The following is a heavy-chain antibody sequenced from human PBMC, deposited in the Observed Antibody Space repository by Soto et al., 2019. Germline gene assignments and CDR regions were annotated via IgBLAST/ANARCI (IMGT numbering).Heavy chain of an antibody. CDR3: ARDIAVAGTGGFY. CDR2: IDTDGSTT. J-gene: IGHJ4*02. D-gene: IGHD6-19*01. CDR1: GFTFTSYW. Sequence: EVQLVESGGGLVQPGGSLRLSCAASGFTFTSYWMHWVRQAPGKGLVWVSRIDTDGSTTSYADAVKGRFTISRDNAKKTLYLQMSSLRAEETAVYYCARDIAVAGTGGFYWGQGILVTVSS. V-gene: IGHV3-74*01.